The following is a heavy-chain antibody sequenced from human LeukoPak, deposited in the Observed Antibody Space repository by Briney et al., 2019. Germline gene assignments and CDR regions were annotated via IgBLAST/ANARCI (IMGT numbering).Heavy chain of an antibody. V-gene: IGHV1-18*01. D-gene: IGHD3-9*01. CDR2: ISAYNGNT. J-gene: IGHJ6*02. Sequence: ASVKVSCKASGYTFTSYGISWVRQAPGQGLEWMGWISAYNGNTNYAQKLQGRVTMTTDTSTSTACMELRSLRSDDAAVYYCARGTYFDWLLTSRDYGMDVWGQGTTVTVSS. CDR3: ARGTYFDWLLTSRDYGMDV. CDR1: GYTFTSYG.